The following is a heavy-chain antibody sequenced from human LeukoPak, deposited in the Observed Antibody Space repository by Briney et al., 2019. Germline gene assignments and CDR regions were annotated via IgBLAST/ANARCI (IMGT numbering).Heavy chain of an antibody. V-gene: IGHV4-34*01. CDR1: GGSYSDYY. CDR3: ARGPDSRKQGY. D-gene: IGHD2-21*01. Sequence: PSETLSLTCAVYGGSYSDYYWNWLRQPPGKGLEWLGEIHPSGGTNYNPSLKSRITISLDPSTNYFSLKLTSVTAADTAAYYCARGPDSRKQGYWGQGTLVTVSS. CDR2: IHPSGGT. J-gene: IGHJ4*02.